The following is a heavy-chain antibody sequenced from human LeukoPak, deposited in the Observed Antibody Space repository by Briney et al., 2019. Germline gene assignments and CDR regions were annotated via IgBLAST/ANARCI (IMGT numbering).Heavy chain of an antibody. CDR3: ARHGTYYDFWSGTYYYYYYMGV. CDR1: GYSFTSYW. D-gene: IGHD3-3*01. V-gene: IGHV5-51*01. Sequence: KSGESLKISCKGSGYSFTSYWIGWVRQMPGKGLEWMGIIYPGDSDTRYSPSFQGQVTISADKSISTAYLQWSSLKASDTAMYYCARHGTYYDFWSGTYYYYYYMGVWGKGTTVTVSS. J-gene: IGHJ6*03. CDR2: IYPGDSDT.